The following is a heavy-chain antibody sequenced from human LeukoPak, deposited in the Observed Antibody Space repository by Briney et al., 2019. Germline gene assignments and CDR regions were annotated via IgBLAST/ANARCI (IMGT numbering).Heavy chain of an antibody. CDR3: ARDLLVRGVTGAYYFDY. D-gene: IGHD3-10*01. Sequence: ASVKVSCKASGYTFTNYGITWVRQAPGQGLEWMGWISGYNGKTNYAQNFQGRVTVTRDMSTSTVYMELSSLRSEDTAVYYCARDLLVRGVTGAYYFDYWGQGTLVTVSS. V-gene: IGHV1-18*01. CDR1: GYTFTNYG. CDR2: ISGYNGKT. J-gene: IGHJ4*02.